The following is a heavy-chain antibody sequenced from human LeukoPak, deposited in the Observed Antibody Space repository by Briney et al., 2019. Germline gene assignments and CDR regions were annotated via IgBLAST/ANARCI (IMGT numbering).Heavy chain of an antibody. J-gene: IGHJ4*02. V-gene: IGHV3-21*01. D-gene: IGHD6-13*01. CDR3: ARGIAAAGRGGVY. Sequence: GGSLRLSCAASGFTFSSYSMNWVRQAPGKGLEWVSSISSSSHIYYADSVKGRFTISRDNAKNSLYLQMNSLRAEDTAVYYCARGIAAAGRGGVYWGQGTLVTVSS. CDR1: GFTFSSYS. CDR2: ISSSSHI.